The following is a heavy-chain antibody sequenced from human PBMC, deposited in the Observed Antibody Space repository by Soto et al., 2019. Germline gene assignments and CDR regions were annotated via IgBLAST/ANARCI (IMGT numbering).Heavy chain of an antibody. D-gene: IGHD3-3*01. J-gene: IGHJ3*02. CDR2: ISSNGGST. CDR3: ARTLTYYDFWSGYFGDFDI. CDR1: GFTFSSYA. V-gene: IGHV3-64*01. Sequence: EVQLVESGGGLVQPGVSLRLSCAASGFTFSSYAMHWVRQAPGKGLEYVSAISSNGGSTYYANSVKGRFTISRDNSKNTLYLQMGRLRAEDMAVYYCARTLTYYDFWSGYFGDFDIWGQGTMVTVSS.